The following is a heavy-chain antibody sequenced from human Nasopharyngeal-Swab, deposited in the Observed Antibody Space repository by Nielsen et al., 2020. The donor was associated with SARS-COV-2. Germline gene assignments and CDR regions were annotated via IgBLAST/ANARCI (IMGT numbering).Heavy chain of an antibody. CDR1: GFTFSSYS. CDR2: ISSSSYI. V-gene: IGHV3-21*01. J-gene: IGHJ4*02. D-gene: IGHD6-13*01. Sequence: GGSLRLSCAASGFTFSSYSMNWVRQAPGKGLEWVSSISSSSYIYYADSVKGRFTISRDNAKNSLYLQMNSLRAEDTAVYYCARDHSSSPDFDYWGQGTLVTVSS. CDR3: ARDHSSSPDFDY.